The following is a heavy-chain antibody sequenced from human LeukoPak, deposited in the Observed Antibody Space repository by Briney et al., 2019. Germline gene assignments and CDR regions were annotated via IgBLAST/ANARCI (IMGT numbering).Heavy chain of an antibody. CDR2: IYYSGST. D-gene: IGHD6-13*01. J-gene: IGHJ4*02. CDR3: ARGGGCSWYPSLFDY. CDR1: GRSISSGDYY. Sequence: SQTPSLTCTVSGRSISSGDYYWSWLRQPPGKGLEWTAYIYYSGSTYYNPSLESRVTISVDTSKIQFSLKLSSVTAADTAVYYCARGGGCSWYPSLFDYWGQGTLVTVSS. V-gene: IGHV4-30-4*08.